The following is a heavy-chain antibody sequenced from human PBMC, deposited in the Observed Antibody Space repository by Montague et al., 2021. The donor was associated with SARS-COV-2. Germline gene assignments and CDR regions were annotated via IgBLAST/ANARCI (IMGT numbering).Heavy chain of an antibody. D-gene: IGHD2-21*01. CDR2: MNPNIGET. V-gene: IGHV1-2*06. J-gene: IGHJ4*02. CDR3: AREITYFYSSESFRWPDV. CDR1: GYYFIDYY. Sequence: QSGAEVKKPGESLKISCKASGYYFIDYYIHWVRQAPGQGLEWMGRMNPNIGETNFAPKFQGRVSMTRDTSINTAYMELNSLKSDDTAIYFCAREITYFYSSESFRWPDVWGQGTLVTVSS.